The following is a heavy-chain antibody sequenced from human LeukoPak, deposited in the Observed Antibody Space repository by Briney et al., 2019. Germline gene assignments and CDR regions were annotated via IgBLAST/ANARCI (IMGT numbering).Heavy chain of an antibody. J-gene: IGHJ4*02. D-gene: IGHD3-10*01. CDR2: ISATSSYI. CDR3: AKSPYGSGSYAIAGDY. V-gene: IGHV3-21*04. CDR1: GFTFSSYS. Sequence: GGSLRLSCAASGFTFSSYSMNWVRQTPGKGLEWVSSISATSSYIYYADSARGRFTISRDNAKNSLYLQMNSLRAEDTAVYYCAKSPYGSGSYAIAGDYWGQGTLVTVSS.